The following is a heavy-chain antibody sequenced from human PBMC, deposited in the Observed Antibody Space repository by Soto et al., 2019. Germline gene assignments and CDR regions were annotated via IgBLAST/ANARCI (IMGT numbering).Heavy chain of an antibody. CDR1: GGSFTSNNW. V-gene: IGHV4-4*02. CDR3: ASWDPGTSVDY. CDR2: IYRTGST. Sequence: QVQLQESGPGLMKPSGTLSLTCAVSGGSFTSNNWWTWVRQPPGQGLEWIGEIYRTGSTNYNPSLKSRVTLSLDNSENLISPKVPALTAADTAVYYCASWDPGTSVDYWGQGTLVTVSS. D-gene: IGHD1-7*01. J-gene: IGHJ4*02.